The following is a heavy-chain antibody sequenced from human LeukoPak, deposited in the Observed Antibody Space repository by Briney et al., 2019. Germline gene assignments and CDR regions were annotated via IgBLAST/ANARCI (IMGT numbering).Heavy chain of an antibody. J-gene: IGHJ4*02. D-gene: IGHD4-23*01. V-gene: IGHV3-30*02. Sequence: PGGSLRLSCAASGFTFSSYGMHWARQAPGKGLEWVAFIRYDGSNKYYADSVKGRFTISRDNSKNTLYLQMNSLRAEDTAVYYCARDYGGSSPFDYWGQGTLVTVSS. CDR1: GFTFSSYG. CDR3: ARDYGGSSPFDY. CDR2: IRYDGSNK.